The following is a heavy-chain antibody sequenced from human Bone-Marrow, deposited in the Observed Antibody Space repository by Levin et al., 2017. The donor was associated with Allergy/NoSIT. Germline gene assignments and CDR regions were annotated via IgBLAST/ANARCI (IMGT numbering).Heavy chain of an antibody. J-gene: IGHJ5*02. CDR1: GLSLSNNA. D-gene: IGHD1-26*01. CDR2: ITNDGSKE. Sequence: GESLKISCAASGLSLSNNAMHWVRQAPGKGLEWVATITNDGSKEYYADSVNGRFTISRDNSKNTLYLQMNSLRAEDTAVYYCASEKWGSEDQWGQDPWGQGTLVTVSS. CDR3: ASEKWGSEDQWGQDP. V-gene: IGHV3-30*03.